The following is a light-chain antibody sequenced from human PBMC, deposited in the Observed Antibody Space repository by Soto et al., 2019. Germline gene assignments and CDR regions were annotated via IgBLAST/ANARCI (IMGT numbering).Light chain of an antibody. CDR3: SSFANSDTYVI. CDR1: SSNIGGNS. CDR2: DDN. Sequence: QSVMTQPPSVSAAPGQKVTISCSGSSSNIGGNSVSWYQQLPGTAPKLLIYDDNKRPSGIPDRFSGSKSGTSATLGITGFQTGDEADYYCSSFANSDTYVIFGGGTKLTVL. V-gene: IGLV1-51*01. J-gene: IGLJ2*01.